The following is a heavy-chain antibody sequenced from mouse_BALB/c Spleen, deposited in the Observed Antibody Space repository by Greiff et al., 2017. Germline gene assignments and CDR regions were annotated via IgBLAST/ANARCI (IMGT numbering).Heavy chain of an antibody. V-gene: IGHV1-9*01. CDR3: ARGGDYGFFAY. D-gene: IGHD1-1*01. CDR2: ILPGSGST. CDR1: GYTFSSYW. J-gene: IGHJ3*01. Sequence: VKLVESGAELMKPGASVKISCKATGYTFSSYWIEWVKQRPGHGLEWIGEILPGSGSTNYNEKFKGKATFTADTSSNTAYMQLSSLTSEDSAVYYCARGGDYGFFAYWGQGTLVTVSA.